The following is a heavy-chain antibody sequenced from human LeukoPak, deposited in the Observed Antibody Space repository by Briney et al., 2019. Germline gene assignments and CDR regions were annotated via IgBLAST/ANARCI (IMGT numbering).Heavy chain of an antibody. V-gene: IGHV3-64D*06. D-gene: IGHD2-2*01. J-gene: IGHJ4*02. CDR1: GFSFSTYS. Sequence: PGGSLRLSCSASGFSFSTYSMHWVRQAPGKGLEYVSALAGDGDSTYYADSVKGRFTISRDNSKNTLYLQLSSLRAEDTAVFYCAKGYCSGSGCLRYFDLWGQGTLVTVSS. CDR2: LAGDGDST. CDR3: AKGYCSGSGCLRYFDL.